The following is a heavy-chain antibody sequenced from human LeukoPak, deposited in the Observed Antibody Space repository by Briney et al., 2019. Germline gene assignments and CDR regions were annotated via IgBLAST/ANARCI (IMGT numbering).Heavy chain of an antibody. CDR3: ARVSGLSPLRLDPLRY. J-gene: IGHJ4*02. CDR1: GYTFTGYY. Sequence: GASVKVSCKVSGYTFTGYYMHWVRQAPGQGLEWMGWINPNSGGTNYAQKFQGRVTMTRDTSISTAYMELSRLRSDDTAVYYCARVSGLSPLRLDPLRYWGQGTLVTVSS. CDR2: INPNSGGT. V-gene: IGHV1-2*02. D-gene: IGHD3-3*01.